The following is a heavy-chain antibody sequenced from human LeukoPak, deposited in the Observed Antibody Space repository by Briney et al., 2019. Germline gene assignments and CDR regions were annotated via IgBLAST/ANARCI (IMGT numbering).Heavy chain of an antibody. CDR1: GGSISSGSYY. V-gene: IGHV4-61*01. J-gene: IGHJ4*02. D-gene: IGHD1-26*01. CDR2: IYYSGST. Sequence: SETLSLTCTVSGGSISSGSYYWSWIRQPPGKGLEWIGYIYYSGSTNYNPSLKSRVTISVDTSKNQFSLKLSSVTAADTAVYYCARESSGSYFKYYFDYWGQGTLVTVSS. CDR3: ARESSGSYFKYYFDY.